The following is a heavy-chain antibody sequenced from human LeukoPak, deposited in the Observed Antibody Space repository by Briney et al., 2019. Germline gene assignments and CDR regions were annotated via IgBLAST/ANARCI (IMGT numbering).Heavy chain of an antibody. Sequence: GGSLRLSCAASGFTFSSYGMHWVRQAPGKGLEWVALISYDGTNKYYGDSVKGRFTISRGKSKNTLFLQMNSLRAEDTAVYYCAKASIAAAGGYFQHWGQGTLVTVSS. CDR1: GFTFSSYG. J-gene: IGHJ1*01. CDR2: ISYDGTNK. D-gene: IGHD6-13*01. V-gene: IGHV3-30*18. CDR3: AKASIAAAGGYFQH.